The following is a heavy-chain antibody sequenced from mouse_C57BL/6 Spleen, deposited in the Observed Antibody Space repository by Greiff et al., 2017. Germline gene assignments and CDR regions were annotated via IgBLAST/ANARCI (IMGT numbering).Heavy chain of an antibody. CDR3: ARADNDGAYAMDY. Sequence: EVQLQQSGPELVKPGASVKISCKASGYSFTDYNMNWVKQSNGKSLEWIGEINPNDGTTSYNQKFKGKATLTVDQSSSTAYMQLNSLTSEDAAVYDCARADNDGAYAMDYWGQGTSVTVSS. D-gene: IGHD2-4*01. J-gene: IGHJ4*01. V-gene: IGHV1-39*01. CDR2: INPNDGTT. CDR1: GYSFTDYN.